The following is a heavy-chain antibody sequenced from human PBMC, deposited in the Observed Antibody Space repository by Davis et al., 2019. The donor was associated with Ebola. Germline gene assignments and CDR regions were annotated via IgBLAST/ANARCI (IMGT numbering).Heavy chain of an antibody. Sequence: PSETLSLTCTVSGGSISSGDYYWSWIRQPPGKGLEWIGEINHSGSTNYNPSLKSRVTISVDTSKNQFSLKLSSVTAADTAVYYCARRSYSYGYYWGQGTLVTVSS. CDR3: ARRSYSYGYY. D-gene: IGHD5-18*01. CDR2: INHSGST. J-gene: IGHJ4*02. V-gene: IGHV4-39*07. CDR1: GGSISSGDYY.